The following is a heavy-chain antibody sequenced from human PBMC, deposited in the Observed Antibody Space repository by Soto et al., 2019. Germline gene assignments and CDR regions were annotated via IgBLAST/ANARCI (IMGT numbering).Heavy chain of an antibody. CDR1: GYTFTSYD. CDR2: MNPNSGNT. J-gene: IGHJ4*02. Sequence: GASVKVSCKASGYTFTSYDINWVRQATGQGLEWMGWMNPNSGNTGYAQKFQGRVTMTRNTFISTAYMELSSLRFEDTSMYYCARHERGWLLGTFYFDYWGQGTLVTVSS. CDR3: ARHERGWLLGTFYFDY. D-gene: IGHD3-22*01. V-gene: IGHV1-8*01.